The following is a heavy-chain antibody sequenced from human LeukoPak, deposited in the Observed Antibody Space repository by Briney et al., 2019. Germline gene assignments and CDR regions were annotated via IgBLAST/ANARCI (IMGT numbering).Heavy chain of an antibody. V-gene: IGHV3-7*05. CDR2: IKADGSEE. D-gene: IGHD1-26*01. Sequence: GTLSLTCGVSGGSITSTNYWTWVRQPPGKGLEWVANIKADGSEEYYVDSVKGRFTISRDDAKRTVDLQMDNLRAEDTAIYYCAYRNNFEYWGQGALVTVSS. CDR1: GGSITSTNY. J-gene: IGHJ4*02. CDR3: AYRNNFEY.